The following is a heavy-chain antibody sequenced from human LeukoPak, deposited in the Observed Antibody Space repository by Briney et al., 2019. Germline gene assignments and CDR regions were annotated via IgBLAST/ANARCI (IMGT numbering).Heavy chain of an antibody. CDR3: ARGVGYSSSWRFDY. CDR2: INPNSGGT. CDR1: GYTFISYA. D-gene: IGHD6-13*01. V-gene: IGHV1-2*02. J-gene: IGHJ4*02. Sequence: ASVKVSCKASGYTFISYAITWVRQAPGQGLEWMGWINPNSGGTNYAQKFQGRVTMTRDTSIGTAYMELSRLRSDDTAVYYCARGVGYSSSWRFDYWGQGTLVTVSS.